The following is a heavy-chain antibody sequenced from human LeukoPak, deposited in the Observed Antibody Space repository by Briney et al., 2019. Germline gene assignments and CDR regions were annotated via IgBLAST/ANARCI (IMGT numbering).Heavy chain of an antibody. V-gene: IGHV4-39*01. CDR3: ASDPTTVVTPPMYNWFDP. D-gene: IGHD4-23*01. CDR2: IYYSGST. J-gene: IGHJ5*02. CDR1: GGSVSSGSYY. Sequence: PSETLSLTCTVSGGSVSSGSYYWSWIRQSPGKGLEWIGSIYYSGSTYYNPSLKSRVTISVDTSKNQFSLKLSSVTAADTAVYYCASDPTTVVTPPMYNWFDPWGQGTLVTVSS.